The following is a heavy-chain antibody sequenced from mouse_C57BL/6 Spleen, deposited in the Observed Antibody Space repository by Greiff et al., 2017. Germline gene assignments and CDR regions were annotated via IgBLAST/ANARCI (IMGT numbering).Heavy chain of an antibody. CDR2: INPSSGYT. CDR1: GYTFTSYT. J-gene: IGHJ4*01. V-gene: IGHV1-4*01. Sequence: QVQLQQSGAELARPGASVKMSCKASGYTFTSYTMHWVKQRPGQGLEWIGYINPSSGYTKYNQKFKDKATLTADKSSSTAYMQLSSLTSEDSAVCYCARGGFYAMDYWGQGTSVTVSS. CDR3: ARGGFYAMDY.